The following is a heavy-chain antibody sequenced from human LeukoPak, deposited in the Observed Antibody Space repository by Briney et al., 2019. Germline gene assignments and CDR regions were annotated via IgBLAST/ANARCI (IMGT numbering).Heavy chain of an antibody. V-gene: IGHV3-30*02. CDR3: ATKRAVSGYDSSDY. Sequence: GSLRLSCAASGFTFSSYGMHWVRQAPGKGLEWVAFIRYDGSNKYYADSVKGRFTISRDNSKNTLYLQMNSLRAEDTAVYYCATKRAVSGYDSSDYWGQGTLVTVSS. D-gene: IGHD5-12*01. J-gene: IGHJ4*02. CDR1: GFTFSSYG. CDR2: IRYDGSNK.